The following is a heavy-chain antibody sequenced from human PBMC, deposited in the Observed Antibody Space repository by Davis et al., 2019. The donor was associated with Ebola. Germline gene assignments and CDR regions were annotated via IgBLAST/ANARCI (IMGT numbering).Heavy chain of an antibody. CDR1: GGTLSSYG. CDR3: ARHPRSGDYDSSDTARDNDAFDI. Sequence: AASVKVSCKASGGTLSSYGISWVRQAPGQGLEWMGIINPSGGSTSYAQKFQGRVTMTRDTSTSTVYMELSSLRSEDTAVYYCARHPRSGDYDSSDTARDNDAFDIWGQGTMVTVSS. V-gene: IGHV1-46*01. D-gene: IGHD3-22*01. J-gene: IGHJ3*02. CDR2: INPSGGST.